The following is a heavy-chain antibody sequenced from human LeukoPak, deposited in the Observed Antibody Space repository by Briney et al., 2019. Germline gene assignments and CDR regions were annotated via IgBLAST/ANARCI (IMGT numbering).Heavy chain of an antibody. J-gene: IGHJ4*02. CDR2: IYYSGST. D-gene: IGHD1-26*01. CDR1: GGSISSYY. Sequence: SETLSLTCTVSGGSISSYYWSWIRQPPGKGLEWIGYIYYSGSTNYNPSLKSRVTISVDTSKNQFSLKLSSVTAADTAVYYCASQPLGELLSFDYWGQGTLVTVSS. V-gene: IGHV4-59*01. CDR3: ASQPLGELLSFDY.